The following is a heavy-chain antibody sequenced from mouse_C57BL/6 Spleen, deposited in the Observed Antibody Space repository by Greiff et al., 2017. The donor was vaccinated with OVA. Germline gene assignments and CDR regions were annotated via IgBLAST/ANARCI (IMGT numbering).Heavy chain of an antibody. Sequence: EVQLVESGEGLVKPGGSLKLSCAASGFTFSSYAMSWVRQTPEKRLEWVAYISSGGDYIYYADTVKGRFTISRDNARNTLYLQMSSLKSEDTAMYYCTRDGGGYDYDEGRAWFAYWGQGTLVTVSA. CDR2: ISSGGDYI. J-gene: IGHJ3*01. CDR1: GFTFSSYA. CDR3: TRDGGGYDYDEGRAWFAY. D-gene: IGHD2-4*01. V-gene: IGHV5-9-1*02.